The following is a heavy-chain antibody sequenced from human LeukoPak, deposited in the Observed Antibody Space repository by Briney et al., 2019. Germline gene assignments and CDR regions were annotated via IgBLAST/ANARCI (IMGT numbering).Heavy chain of an antibody. D-gene: IGHD3-10*02. CDR2: ISGGGGST. CDR3: ATYVRGDFDY. V-gene: IGHV3-23*01. CDR1: GFTFSSYA. Sequence: TGGSLRLSCATSGFTFSSYAMSWVRQAPEKGLEWVSTISGGGGSTWYADSVKGRFTISRDNSKNTLYLQLSSLRADDTAVYYCATYVRGDFDYWGQGTLVTVSS. J-gene: IGHJ4*02.